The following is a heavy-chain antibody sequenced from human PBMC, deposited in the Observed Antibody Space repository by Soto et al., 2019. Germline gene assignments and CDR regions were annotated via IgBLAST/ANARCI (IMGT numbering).Heavy chain of an antibody. D-gene: IGHD6-19*01. CDR3: AREESSGWYFLFDY. V-gene: IGHV1-69*06. CDR1: GGTFSSYA. J-gene: IGHJ4*02. CDR2: IIPIFGTA. Sequence: ASVKVSCKASGGTFSSYAISWVRQAPGQGLEWMGGIIPIFGTANYAQKFQGRVTITADKSTSTAYMELSSLRSEDTAVYYCAREESSGWYFLFDYWGQGTLVTVSS.